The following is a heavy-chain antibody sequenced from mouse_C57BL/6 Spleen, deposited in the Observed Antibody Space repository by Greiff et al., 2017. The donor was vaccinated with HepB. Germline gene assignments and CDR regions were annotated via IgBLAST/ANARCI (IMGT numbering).Heavy chain of an antibody. CDR3: ARPTSYYDYPLYYAMDY. Sequence: VHLVESGPELVKPGASVKISCKASGYAFSSSWMNWVKQRPGKGLEWIGRIYPGDGDTNYNGKFKGKATLTADKSSSTAYMQLSSLTSEDSAVYFCARPTSYYDYPLYYAMDYWGQGTSVTVSS. CDR1: GYAFSSSW. D-gene: IGHD2-4*01. V-gene: IGHV1-82*01. J-gene: IGHJ4*01. CDR2: IYPGDGDT.